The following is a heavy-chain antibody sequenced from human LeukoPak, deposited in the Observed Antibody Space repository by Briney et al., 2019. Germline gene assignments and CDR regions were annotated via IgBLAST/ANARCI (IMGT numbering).Heavy chain of an antibody. CDR1: GGSFSGYY. Sequence: SETLSLTCAVYGGSFSGYYWSWIRQPPGKGLEWIGEINHSGSTNYNPSLKSRVTISVDTSKKQFSLKLSSVTAADTAVYYCARSIVGALVGFDYWGQGTLVTVSS. D-gene: IGHD1-26*01. CDR3: ARSIVGALVGFDY. V-gene: IGHV4-34*01. J-gene: IGHJ4*02. CDR2: INHSGST.